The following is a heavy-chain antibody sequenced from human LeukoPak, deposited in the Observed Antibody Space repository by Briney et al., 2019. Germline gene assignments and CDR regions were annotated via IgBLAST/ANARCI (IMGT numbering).Heavy chain of an antibody. CDR3: ARGRPPNQTFFIAARYNWFDP. J-gene: IGHJ5*02. CDR1: GGSFSGYY. CDR2: INHSGST. Sequence: SETLSLTCAVYGGSFSGYYWSWIRQPPGKGLEWIGEINHSGSTNYNPSLKSRVTISVDTSKNQFSLKLSSVTAADTAVYYCARGRPPNQTFFIAARYNWFDPWGQGTLVTVSS. D-gene: IGHD6-13*01. V-gene: IGHV4-34*01.